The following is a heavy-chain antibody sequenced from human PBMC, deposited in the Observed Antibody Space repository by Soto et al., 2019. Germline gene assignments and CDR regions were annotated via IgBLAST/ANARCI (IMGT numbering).Heavy chain of an antibody. J-gene: IGHJ4*02. Sequence: EVQLVESGAVVKKPGESLKISCQTSGYNFARSSLGWVRQMPGKGLEWLGIIYPASSEITYSPSFQGQVTISADRSISTAYLQWSSLKASDTGIYYCAPYDKDWKTWGQGTLVTVS. V-gene: IGHV5-51*01. CDR1: GYNFARSS. CDR3: APYDKDWKT. CDR2: IYPASSEI. D-gene: IGHD5-12*01.